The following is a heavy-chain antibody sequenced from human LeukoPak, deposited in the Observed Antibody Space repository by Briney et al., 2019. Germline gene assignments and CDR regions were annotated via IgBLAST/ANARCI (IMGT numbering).Heavy chain of an antibody. D-gene: IGHD2-2*01. Sequence: TGGSLRLSCAASGITFSSHAMSWVRQAPGKGMEWVSAISGSGGTTYYADSVKGRFTISRDNSKDTLSLQMNSLRGEDTAVYYCAKVWCSSTSCYLGIYYYYGMDVWGKGTTVTVSS. J-gene: IGHJ6*04. V-gene: IGHV3-23*01. CDR1: GITFSSHA. CDR3: AKVWCSSTSCYLGIYYYYGMDV. CDR2: ISGSGGTT.